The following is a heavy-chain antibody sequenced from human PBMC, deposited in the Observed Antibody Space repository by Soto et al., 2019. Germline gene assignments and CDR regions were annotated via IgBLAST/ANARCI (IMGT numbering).Heavy chain of an antibody. J-gene: IGHJ4*02. CDR1: GYTFASYY. CDR2: INPSGGST. D-gene: IGHD3-10*01. Sequence: ASVKVSCKASGYTFASYYMHWVRQAPVQGLEWMGIINPSGGSTSYAQKFQGRVTMTRDTSTSTVYMELSSLRSEDTAVYYCARISGNRAQYFDYWGQGTLVTVSS. V-gene: IGHV1-46*01. CDR3: ARISGNRAQYFDY.